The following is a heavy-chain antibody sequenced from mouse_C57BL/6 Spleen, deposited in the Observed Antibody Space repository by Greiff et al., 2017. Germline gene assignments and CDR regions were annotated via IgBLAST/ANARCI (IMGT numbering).Heavy chain of an antibody. J-gene: IGHJ1*03. Sequence: QVQLQQPGAELVKPGASVKLSCKASGYTFTSYWMHWVKQRPGQGLEWIGMIHPNSGSTNYNEKSKSKATLTVDKSSSTAYMQLSSLTSEDSAVYYCAYYGSSYWYFDVWGTGTTVTVSS. V-gene: IGHV1-64*01. CDR1: GYTFTSYW. D-gene: IGHD1-1*01. CDR3: AYYGSSYWYFDV. CDR2: IHPNSGST.